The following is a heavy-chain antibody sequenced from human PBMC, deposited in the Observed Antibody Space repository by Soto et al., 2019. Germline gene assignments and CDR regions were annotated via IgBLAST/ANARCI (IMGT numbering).Heavy chain of an antibody. CDR3: AREGGYGAYEDGY. CDR1: GFTFSSYG. Sequence: QVQLVESGGGVVQPGRSLRLSCAASGFTFSSYGMHWVRQAPGKGLEWVAVIWYDGSNKYYADSVKGRFTISRDNSKNTLYLQMNRLRAEDTAVYYCAREGGYGAYEDGYWGQGTLVTVAS. D-gene: IGHD4-17*01. V-gene: IGHV3-33*01. J-gene: IGHJ4*02. CDR2: IWYDGSNK.